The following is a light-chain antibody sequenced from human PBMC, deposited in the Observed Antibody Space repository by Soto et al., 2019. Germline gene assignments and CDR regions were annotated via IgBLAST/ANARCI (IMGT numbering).Light chain of an antibody. CDR1: SSDVGSYNY. CDR2: DVS. CDR3: NSYTGSSTPYV. J-gene: IGLJ1*01. Sequence: QSVLTQPASVSGSPGQSITISCTGTSSDVGSYNYVSWYQQHPGKAPKLMIYDVSNRPSGVSNRFSGSKSGNTASLTISGLQAEDVADYYCNSYTGSSTPYVFGTVTKVTVL. V-gene: IGLV2-14*03.